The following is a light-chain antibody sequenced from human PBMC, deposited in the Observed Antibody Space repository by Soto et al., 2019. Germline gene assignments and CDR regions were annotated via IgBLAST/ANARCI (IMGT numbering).Light chain of an antibody. CDR2: DAS. V-gene: IGKV1-5*01. CDR1: QSISSW. J-gene: IGKJ3*01. Sequence: DIQMTQSPSTLSASVGDRVTITCRASQSISSWLAWYQQKPGKAPKLLIYDASSLESGVPSRFGGSGFGTEFTLTISGLQPDGFATYYCQGGFTFGPGTKVDIK. CDR3: QGGFT.